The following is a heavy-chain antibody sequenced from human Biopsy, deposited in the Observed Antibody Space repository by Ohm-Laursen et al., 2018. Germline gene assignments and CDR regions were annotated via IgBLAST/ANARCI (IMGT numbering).Heavy chain of an antibody. V-gene: IGHV1-2*02. J-gene: IGHJ4*02. D-gene: IGHD6-19*01. CDR1: GFSFTGYY. Sequence: ASVKVSCKASGFSFTGYYIHWARQAPGQGIGWMGWISPKSGDTNYAHKFLGNITMTRDTSMSTAYMEMSRLRCDDTAVYYCALQSVAQMKNFDYWGQGTLVTVSS. CDR3: ALQSVAQMKNFDY. CDR2: ISPKSGDT.